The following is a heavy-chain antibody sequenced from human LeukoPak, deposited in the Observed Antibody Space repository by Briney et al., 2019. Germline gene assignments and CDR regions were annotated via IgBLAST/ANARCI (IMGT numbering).Heavy chain of an antibody. J-gene: IGHJ5*02. CDR3: ARVVVGATDWFDP. D-gene: IGHD1-26*01. CDR1: GFTVSSNY. V-gene: IGHV3-53*01. CDR2: IYSGGST. Sequence: PGGSLRLSCAASGFTVSSNYMSWVRQAPGKGLEWVSVIYSGGSTYYADSVKGRFTISRDNSKNTLYPQMNSLRAEDTAVYYCARVVVGATDWFDPWGQGTLVTVSS.